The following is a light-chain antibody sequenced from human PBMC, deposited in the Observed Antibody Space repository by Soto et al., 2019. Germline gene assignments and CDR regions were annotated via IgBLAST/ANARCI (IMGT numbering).Light chain of an antibody. CDR3: QQYNSWPLT. CDR1: QSVSSSF. V-gene: IGKV3-20*01. CDR2: GAS. Sequence: EIVLTQSPGTLSLSPGERATLSCRASQSVSSSFLAWYQQKVGQAPRLLIYGASSRATGIPDRFSGSGSGTDFTLTISRLEPEDFAVYYCQQYNSWPLTFGGGTKV. J-gene: IGKJ4*01.